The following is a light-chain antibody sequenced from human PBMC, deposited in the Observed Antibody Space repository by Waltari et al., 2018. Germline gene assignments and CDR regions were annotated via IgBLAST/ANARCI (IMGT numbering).Light chain of an antibody. CDR3: TTHTSSSTYV. Sequence: QSALTQPASVSGSPGQSITISCTGTSSDVGDNNYVSWYQQFPGKAPQLISYDVSNRPSGVSNRCSGSKSGNTASLTISGLQAEDEAEYSCTTHTSSSTYVFGTGTKVSVL. V-gene: IGLV2-14*01. CDR1: SSDVGDNNY. J-gene: IGLJ1*01. CDR2: DVS.